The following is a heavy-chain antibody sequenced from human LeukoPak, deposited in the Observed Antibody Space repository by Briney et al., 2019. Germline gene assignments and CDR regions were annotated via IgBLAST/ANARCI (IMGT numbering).Heavy chain of an antibody. D-gene: IGHD3-10*01. Sequence: SVKVSCKASGGTFTSYGISWVRQAPGQGLEWMGGIIPIFGTPNYAQKFQGRVTITADESTSTAYMELSSLRSEDTAVYYCARGSGTITMVRGVFYGMDVWGQGTTVTVSS. CDR1: GGTFTSYG. CDR3: ARGSGTITMVRGVFYGMDV. J-gene: IGHJ6*02. V-gene: IGHV1-69*13. CDR2: IIPIFGTP.